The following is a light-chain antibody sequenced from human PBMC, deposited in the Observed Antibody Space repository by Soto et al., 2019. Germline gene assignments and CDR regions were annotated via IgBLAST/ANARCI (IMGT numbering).Light chain of an antibody. CDR2: DVS. V-gene: IGLV2-11*01. CDR1: SSDVGGYNY. Sequence: QSVLTQPRSVSGSPGQSVTISCTGNSSDVGGYNYVSWYQQHPGKAPKLMIYDVSKRPSGVPDRFSGSKSGNTASLTISEPQAEDEADYYCCSYAGSYTYVFGTGTKVTVL. J-gene: IGLJ1*01. CDR3: CSYAGSYTYV.